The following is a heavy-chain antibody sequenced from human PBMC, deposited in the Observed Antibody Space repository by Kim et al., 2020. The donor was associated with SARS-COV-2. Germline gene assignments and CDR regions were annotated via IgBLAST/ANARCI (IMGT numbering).Heavy chain of an antibody. D-gene: IGHD6-19*01. CDR3: ATQVPNENSSGWYGVDY. CDR2: IIPIFGTA. Sequence: SVKVSCKASGGTFSSYAISWVRQAPGQGLEWMGGIIPIFGTANYAQKFQGRVTITADESTSTAYMELSSLRSEDTAVYYCATQVPNENSSGWYGVDYWGQGTLVTVSS. V-gene: IGHV1-69*13. J-gene: IGHJ4*02. CDR1: GGTFSSYA.